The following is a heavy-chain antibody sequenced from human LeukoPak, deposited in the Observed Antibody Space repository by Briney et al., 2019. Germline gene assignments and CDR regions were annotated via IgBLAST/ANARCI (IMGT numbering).Heavy chain of an antibody. CDR2: ISSSGRTI. Sequence: GGSLRLSCAASGFTLSSFEMNWARQAPGKGLEWVSYISSSGRTIYYADSVKGRFTISRDNAKNSLYLQMNSLRAEDTAVYYCAKGRIVGATSVDYWGQGTLVTVSS. D-gene: IGHD1-26*01. V-gene: IGHV3-48*03. J-gene: IGHJ4*02. CDR1: GFTLSSFE. CDR3: AKGRIVGATSVDY.